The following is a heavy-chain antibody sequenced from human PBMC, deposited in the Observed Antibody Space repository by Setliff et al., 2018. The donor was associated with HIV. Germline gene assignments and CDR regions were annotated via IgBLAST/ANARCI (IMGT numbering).Heavy chain of an antibody. CDR1: GYPIDSGFY. J-gene: IGHJ6*02. V-gene: IGHV4-38-2*01. D-gene: IGHD3-22*01. CDR3: ARSRTSSGYYGVTGYGMDV. CDR2: SYHTGSK. Sequence: SETLSLTCAVYGYPIDSGFYWGWIRQTPGKGLEWIASSYHTGSKYYNPSLKRRVTISVDTSKNQFSLKLTSVTAADTAVYYCARSRTSSGYYGVTGYGMDVWGQGTTVTVSS.